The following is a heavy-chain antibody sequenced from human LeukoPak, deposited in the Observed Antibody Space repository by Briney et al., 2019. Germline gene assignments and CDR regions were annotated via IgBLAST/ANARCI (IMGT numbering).Heavy chain of an antibody. D-gene: IGHD5-24*01. CDR1: GDSVSSNSAA. CDR2: TYYRSKWFN. Sequence: SQTLSLTCAISGDSVSSNSAAWSWIRQSPSRGLEWLARTYYRSKWFNDYAVSVKSRITINADTSKNQFSLQLNSVTPEDTAMYFCARATGRDGYKTWGQGTLVTVSS. V-gene: IGHV6-1*01. CDR3: ARATGRDGYKT. J-gene: IGHJ5*02.